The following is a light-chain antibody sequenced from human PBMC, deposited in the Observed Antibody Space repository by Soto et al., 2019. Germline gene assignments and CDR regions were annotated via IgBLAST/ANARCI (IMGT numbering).Light chain of an antibody. V-gene: IGLV2-14*01. Sequence: QSALTQPASVSGAPGQSVTISCTGTSSDVGGYNYVSWYQQHPGQAPKLMIYDVSNRPSGVSNRFSGYKSGNTAFLTISGLQGEDEADYYFRSYRSSSPRVFGTGTKLTVL. CDR2: DVS. CDR3: RSYRSSSPRV. J-gene: IGLJ1*01. CDR1: SSDVGGYNY.